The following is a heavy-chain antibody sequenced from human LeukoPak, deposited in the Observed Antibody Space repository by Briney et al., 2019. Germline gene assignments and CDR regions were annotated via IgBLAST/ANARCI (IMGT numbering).Heavy chain of an antibody. CDR2: INHSGST. CDR1: GGSFSGYY. J-gene: IGHJ4*02. D-gene: IGHD2-2*01. CDR3: ARKLHFRGTRSLDY. Sequence: SETLSLTCAVYGGSFSGYYWSWLRQPPGRGLEWLGEINHSGSTNYNPSLKSRVTISVDTSKNQFSLKLSSMTAADTAVYYCARKLHFRGTRSLDYWGQGTLVTVSS. V-gene: IGHV4-34*01.